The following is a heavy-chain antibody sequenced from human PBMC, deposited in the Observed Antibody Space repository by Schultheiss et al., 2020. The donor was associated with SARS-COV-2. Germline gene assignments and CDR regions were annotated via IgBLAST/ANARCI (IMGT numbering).Heavy chain of an antibody. CDR2: IIPIFGTA. Sequence: SVKVSCKASGYTFTSYYMHWVRQAPGQGLEWMGGIIPIFGTANYAQKFQGRVTITADESTSTAYMELSSLRSEDTAVYYCASPGLAYCGGDCYWEYWGQGTLVTVSS. CDR3: ASPGLAYCGGDCYWEY. D-gene: IGHD2-21*02. J-gene: IGHJ4*02. CDR1: GYTFTSYY. V-gene: IGHV1-69*13.